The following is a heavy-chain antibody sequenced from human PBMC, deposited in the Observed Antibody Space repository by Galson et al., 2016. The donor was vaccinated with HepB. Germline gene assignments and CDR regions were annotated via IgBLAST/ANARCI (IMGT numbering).Heavy chain of an antibody. J-gene: IGHJ4*02. V-gene: IGHV3-30*03. CDR2: ISYDGTKK. CDR1: GFPFSNYG. D-gene: IGHD2-8*01. CDR3: AWGMVFARH. Sequence: SLRLSCAATGFPFSNYGMHWGRQAPGKGLEWAAVISYDGTKKYYADSVKGRFTISRDNSKNTLYLQMNSLSVEDTAVYYCAWGMVFARHWGQGTLVTVSS.